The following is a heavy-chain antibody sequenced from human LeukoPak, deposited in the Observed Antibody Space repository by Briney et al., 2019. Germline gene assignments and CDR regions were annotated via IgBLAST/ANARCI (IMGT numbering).Heavy chain of an antibody. V-gene: IGHV3-74*01. D-gene: IGHD6-6*01. CDR1: GXTFSQYW. J-gene: IGHJ4*02. Sequence: GGSLRLSCAASGXTFSQYWMHWVRQAPGKGLVWVSRINTDGSTTTYADSVKGRLTISRDNAKNTLYLQMNSLRADDTAVYYCTASKNYWGQGTLVTVSS. CDR3: TASKNY. CDR2: INTDGSTT.